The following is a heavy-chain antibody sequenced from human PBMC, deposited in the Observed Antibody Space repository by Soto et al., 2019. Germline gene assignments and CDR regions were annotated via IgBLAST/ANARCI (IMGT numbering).Heavy chain of an antibody. D-gene: IGHD3-22*01. Sequence: ASVKVSCKASGYTFTSYGISWVRQAPGQGLEWMGWISAYNGNTNYAQKLQGRVTMTTDTSTSTAYMELRSLRSDDTAVYYCASSEDYYDSRGYYYDYGMDVWGQ. CDR1: GYTFTSYG. V-gene: IGHV1-18*01. CDR2: ISAYNGNT. CDR3: ASSEDYYDSRGYYYDYGMDV. J-gene: IGHJ6*02.